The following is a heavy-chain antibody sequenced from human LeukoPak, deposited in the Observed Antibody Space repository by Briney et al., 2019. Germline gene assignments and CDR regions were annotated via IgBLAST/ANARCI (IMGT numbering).Heavy chain of an antibody. CDR1: GFTFSSSA. Sequence: GRSLRLSCAASGFTFSSSAMHWVRQAPGKGLEWVAVISYDGSNKYYADSVKGRFTISRDNSKNTLYLQMNSLRAEDTAVYYCAKDLAYGDYVSWFDPWGQGTLVTVSS. V-gene: IGHV3-30*18. J-gene: IGHJ5*02. CDR2: ISYDGSNK. CDR3: AKDLAYGDYVSWFDP. D-gene: IGHD4-17*01.